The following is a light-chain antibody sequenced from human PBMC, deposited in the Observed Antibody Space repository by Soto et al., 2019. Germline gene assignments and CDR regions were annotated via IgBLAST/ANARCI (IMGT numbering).Light chain of an antibody. CDR2: EVT. J-gene: IGLJ2*01. CDR1: SSDVGAYNY. V-gene: IGLV2-8*01. Sequence: QSALAQPPSASGSPGKSVTISCTGTSSDVGAYNYVSWYQQHPGKAPKLVIYEVTERPSGVPERFSGSKSGSTASLTVSGLQAEDEALYYSASYAGNNNFVLFGGGTKVTVL. CDR3: ASYAGNNNFVL.